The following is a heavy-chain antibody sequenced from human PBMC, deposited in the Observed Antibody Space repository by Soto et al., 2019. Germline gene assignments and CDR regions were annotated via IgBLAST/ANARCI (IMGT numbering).Heavy chain of an antibody. V-gene: IGHV3-33*01. CDR2: VWYDGSSK. D-gene: IGHD4-4*01. Sequence: GGSLRLSCEASGFTFSNFGMNWVRQAPGKGLEWVARVWYDGSSKYYVDSVKGRFTISRDNSKETVYLQMNSLRAEDTGVYSCAREIGSNYDGMDVWGQGTTVTVSS. CDR3: AREIGSNYDGMDV. J-gene: IGHJ6*02. CDR1: GFTFSNFG.